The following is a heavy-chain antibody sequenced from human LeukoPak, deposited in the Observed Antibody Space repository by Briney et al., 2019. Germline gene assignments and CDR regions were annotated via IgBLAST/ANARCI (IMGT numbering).Heavy chain of an antibody. J-gene: IGHJ4*02. CDR2: ISGSGGST. D-gene: IGHD5-18*01. Sequence: GGSLRLSCAASGFSFSSYAMSWVRQAPGKGLEWVSAISGSGGSTYYADSVKGRFTISRDNSKNTLYLQMNSLRAEDTAVYYCAKECPTVDTAMVAFDYWGQGTLVTVSS. CDR1: GFSFSSYA. V-gene: IGHV3-23*01. CDR3: AKECPTVDTAMVAFDY.